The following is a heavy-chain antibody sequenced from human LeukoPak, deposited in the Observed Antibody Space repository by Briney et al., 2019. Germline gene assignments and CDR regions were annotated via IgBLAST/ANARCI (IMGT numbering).Heavy chain of an antibody. J-gene: IGHJ3*02. V-gene: IGHV4-31*03. Sequence: SQTLSLTCTVSGGSISSGGYYWSWIRQHPGKGLEWIGYIYYSGSTYYNPSLKSRVTISVDTSKNQFSLKLSSVTAADTAVYYCARDSPYGDYGSIAFDIWGQGTMVTVPS. CDR1: GGSISSGGYY. D-gene: IGHD4-17*01. CDR2: IYYSGST. CDR3: ARDSPYGDYGSIAFDI.